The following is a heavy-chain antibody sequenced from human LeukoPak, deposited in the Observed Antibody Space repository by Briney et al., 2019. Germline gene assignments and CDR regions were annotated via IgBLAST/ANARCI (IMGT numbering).Heavy chain of an antibody. V-gene: IGHV4-39*01. CDR3: AGQTTVYYDILTGYYTSDY. CDR1: GGSISSSSYY. CDR2: IYYSGST. D-gene: IGHD3-9*01. Sequence: SETLSLTCTVSGGSISSSSYYWGWIRQPPGKGLEWIGSIYYSGSTYYNPSLKSRVTISVDTSKNQFSLKLSSVTAADTAVYYCAGQTTVYYDILTGYYTSDYWGQGTLVTVSS. J-gene: IGHJ4*02.